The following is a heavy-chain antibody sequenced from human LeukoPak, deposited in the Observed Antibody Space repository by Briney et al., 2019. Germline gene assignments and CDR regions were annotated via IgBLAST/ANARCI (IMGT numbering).Heavy chain of an antibody. CDR3: ASASLDYGDYYYFDY. D-gene: IGHD4-17*01. J-gene: IGHJ4*02. CDR1: GYTFTSYG. V-gene: IGHV1-18*01. Sequence: ASVKVSCKASGYTFTSYGISWVRQAPGQGLEWMGWISAYNGNTNYAQKLQGRVTMTTDTSTSTAYMELRSLRSDDTAVYYCASASLDYGDYYYFDYWGQGTQVTVSS. CDR2: ISAYNGNT.